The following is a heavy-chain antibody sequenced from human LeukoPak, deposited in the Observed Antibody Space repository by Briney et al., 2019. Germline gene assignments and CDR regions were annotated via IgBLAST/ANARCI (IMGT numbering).Heavy chain of an antibody. D-gene: IGHD4-23*01. CDR1: GFTLSTYA. Sequence: PGGYLRLSRAAYGFTLSTYAMAWVRQAPGKGLEGGSGIAGSGSSTYYADSVKGRFTISRDNSKNTLYLQMNSLRAEDTAVYYCARMGGNPVRYWYFDLWGRGTLVTVSS. CDR3: ARMGGNPVRYWYFDL. CDR2: IAGSGSST. V-gene: IGHV3-23*01. J-gene: IGHJ2*01.